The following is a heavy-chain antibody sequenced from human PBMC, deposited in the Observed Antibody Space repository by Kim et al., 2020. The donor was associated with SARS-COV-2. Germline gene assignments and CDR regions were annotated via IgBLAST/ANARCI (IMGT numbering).Heavy chain of an antibody. CDR2: FYYSGST. D-gene: IGHD2-2*01. Sequence: SETLSLTCTVSGGSISSSSYYWGWIRQPPGKGLEWIGSFYYSGSTYYNPSLKSRVTISVDTSKSQFSLKLSSVTAADTAVYYCASPYCSSTSCPGWGQGTLVTVSS. CDR1: GGSISSSSYY. V-gene: IGHV4-39*01. J-gene: IGHJ4*02. CDR3: ASPYCSSTSCPG.